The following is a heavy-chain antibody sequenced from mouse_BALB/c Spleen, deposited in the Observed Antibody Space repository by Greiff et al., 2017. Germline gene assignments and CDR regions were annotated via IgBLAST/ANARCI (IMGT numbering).Heavy chain of an antibody. J-gene: IGHJ4*01. V-gene: IGHV2-6-7*01. CDR2: IWGDGST. CDR3: ARDRPHLGNQRAWAMDD. CDR1: GFSLTGYG. Sequence: QVQLKESGPGLVAPSQSLSITCTVSGFSLTGYGVNWVRQPPGKGLEWLGMIWGDGSTDYNSALKSRLSISKDNSKSQVFLKMNSLQTDDTARYFCARDRPHLGNQRAWAMDDWGQGTSVTVSS. D-gene: IGHD2-1*01.